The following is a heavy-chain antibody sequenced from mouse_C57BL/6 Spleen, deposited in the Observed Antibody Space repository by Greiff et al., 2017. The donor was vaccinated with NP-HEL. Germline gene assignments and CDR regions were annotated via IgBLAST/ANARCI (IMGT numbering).Heavy chain of an antibody. D-gene: IGHD2-3*01. CDR2: INSDGGST. V-gene: IGHV5-2*01. CDR1: EYEFPSHD. J-gene: IGHJ1*03. Sequence: DVMLVESGGGLVQPGESLKLSCESNEYEFPSHDMSWVRKTPEKRLELVAAINSDGGSTYYPDTMERRFIISRDNTKKTLYLQMSSLRSEDTALYYCAREIYDGYYGWYFDVWGTGTTVTVSS. CDR3: AREIYDGYYGWYFDV.